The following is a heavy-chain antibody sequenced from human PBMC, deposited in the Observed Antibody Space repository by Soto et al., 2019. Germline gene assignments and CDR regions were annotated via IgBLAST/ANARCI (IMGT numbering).Heavy chain of an antibody. CDR2: ISYDGSNK. Sequence: GGSLRLSCAASGFTFSSYAMHWVRQAPGKGLEWVAVISYDGSNKYYADSVKGRFTISRDNSKNTLYLQMNSLRAEDTAVYYCARDPYSSGWCGFDYWGQGTLVTVSS. D-gene: IGHD6-19*01. CDR3: ARDPYSSGWCGFDY. CDR1: GFTFSSYA. J-gene: IGHJ4*02. V-gene: IGHV3-30-3*01.